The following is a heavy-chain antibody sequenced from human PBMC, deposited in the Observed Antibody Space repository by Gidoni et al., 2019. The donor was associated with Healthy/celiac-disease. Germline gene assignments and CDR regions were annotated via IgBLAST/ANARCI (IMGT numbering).Heavy chain of an antibody. Sequence: QVQLVESGVGVVQPGRSLRLSCAASGFTFSSYGMHWVRQAPGKGLEWVAVIWYDGSNKYYADSVKGRFTISRDNSKNTLYLQMNSLRAEDTAVYYCARGDYGDYQDYYGMDVWGQGTTVTVSS. D-gene: IGHD4-17*01. CDR2: IWYDGSNK. J-gene: IGHJ6*02. CDR3: ARGDYGDYQDYYGMDV. CDR1: GFTFSSYG. V-gene: IGHV3-33*01.